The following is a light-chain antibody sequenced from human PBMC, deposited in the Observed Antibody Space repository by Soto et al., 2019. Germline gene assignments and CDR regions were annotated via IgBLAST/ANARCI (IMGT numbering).Light chain of an antibody. CDR1: ISDVGGYNY. V-gene: IGLV2-14*01. CDR2: GVS. Sequence: QSVLTQPPSVSGSPGQSVTISCTGTISDVGGYNYVSWYQQHPGKAPKLMIYGVSNRPSGVSNRFSGSKSGNTASLTISGLQAEDEADYCCKSYAGSSGYVFGTGTKVTVL. CDR3: KSYAGSSGYV. J-gene: IGLJ1*01.